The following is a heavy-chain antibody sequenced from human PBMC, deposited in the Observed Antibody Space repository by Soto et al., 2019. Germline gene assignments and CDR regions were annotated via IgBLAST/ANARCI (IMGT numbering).Heavy chain of an antibody. D-gene: IGHD4-17*01. CDR1: GGSISSYY. CDR2: IYYSGST. V-gene: IGHV4-59*01. CDR3: ARSGDYGFYYYYYMDV. Sequence: TSETLSLTCTVSGGSISSYYWSWIRQPPGKGLEWIGYIYYSGSTNYNPSLKSRVTISVDTSKNQFSLKLSSVTAADTAVYYCARSGDYGFYYYYYMDVWGKGTTVTVSS. J-gene: IGHJ6*03.